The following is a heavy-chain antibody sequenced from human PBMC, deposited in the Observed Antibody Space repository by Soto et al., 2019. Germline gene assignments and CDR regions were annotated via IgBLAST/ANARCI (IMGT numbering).Heavy chain of an antibody. CDR2: IYYSGST. D-gene: IGHD4-17*01. J-gene: IGHJ3*02. Sequence: SETLSLTCTVSGGSISSYYWSWIRQPPGKGLEWIGYIYYSGSTNYNPSLKSRVTISVDTSKNQFSLKLSSVTAADTAVYYCARDNRGYGDYMNAFDIWGQGTMVTVSS. CDR3: ARDNRGYGDYMNAFDI. CDR1: GGSISSYY. V-gene: IGHV4-59*01.